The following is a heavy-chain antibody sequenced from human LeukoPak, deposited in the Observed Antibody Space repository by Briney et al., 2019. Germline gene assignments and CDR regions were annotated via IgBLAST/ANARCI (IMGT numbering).Heavy chain of an antibody. Sequence: GASVKVSCKASGYTFTSYAISWVRQAPGQGLEWMGGIIPIFGTANYAQKFQGRVTITADESTSTAYMELSSLRSEDTAVYYCARGSQQLVRWAGYFQHWGQGTLVTVSS. CDR3: ARGSQQLVRWAGYFQH. CDR2: IIPIFGTA. D-gene: IGHD6-13*01. CDR1: GYTFTSYA. V-gene: IGHV1-69*13. J-gene: IGHJ1*01.